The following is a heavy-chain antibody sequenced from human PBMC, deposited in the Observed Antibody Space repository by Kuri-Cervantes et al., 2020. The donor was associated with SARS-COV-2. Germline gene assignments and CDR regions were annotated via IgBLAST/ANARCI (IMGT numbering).Heavy chain of an antibody. Sequence: GESLKISCEASGFSLSRYTMNWVRQAPGKALEWVSSISGSGSYIYYADSVKGRFTISKESGENSLYLHMNSLRGDDTAVYYCARVAGEGPIYYYYMDVWGKGTTVTVSS. D-gene: IGHD2-21*01. CDR2: ISGSGSYI. CDR3: ARVAGEGPIYYYYMDV. CDR1: GFSLSRYT. V-gene: IGHV3-21*01. J-gene: IGHJ6*03.